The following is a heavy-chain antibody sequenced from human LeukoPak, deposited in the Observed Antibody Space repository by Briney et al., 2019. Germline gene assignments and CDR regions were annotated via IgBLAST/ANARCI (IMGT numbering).Heavy chain of an antibody. CDR1: GGSISSYY. CDR2: IYISGST. V-gene: IGHV4-4*07. Sequence: PSETLSLTCTVSGGSISSYYWSWIRQPAGKGLEWIGRIYISGSTNYNPSLKSRVTMSVDTSKNQFSLKLSSVTAADTAVYYCARGNVVPAATYYFDYWGQGTLVTVSS. CDR3: ARGNVVPAATYYFDY. J-gene: IGHJ4*02. D-gene: IGHD2-2*01.